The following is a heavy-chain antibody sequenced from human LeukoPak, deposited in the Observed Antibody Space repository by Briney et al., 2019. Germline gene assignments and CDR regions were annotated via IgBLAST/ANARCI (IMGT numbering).Heavy chain of an antibody. CDR1: GGSISGSVYY. J-gene: IGHJ5*02. D-gene: IGHD6-13*01. CDR3: ARRIAASRGDWFDP. Sequence: SETLSLTCTVSGGSISGSVYYWGWIRQPPGKGLEWIGRIYYSGTTYYNPSLKSRVTISVDTSKNQFSLKLSSVTAADTAVYYCARRIAASRGDWFDPWGQGTLVTVSS. CDR2: IYYSGTT. V-gene: IGHV4-39*07.